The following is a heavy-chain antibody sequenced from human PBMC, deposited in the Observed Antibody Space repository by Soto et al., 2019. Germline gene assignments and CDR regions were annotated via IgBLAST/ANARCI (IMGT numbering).Heavy chain of an antibody. V-gene: IGHV4-59*08. J-gene: IGHJ4*02. D-gene: IGHD3-10*01. CDR2: IYYSGST. Sequence: SETLSLTCTVSGGSISSYYWSWIRQPPGKGLEWIGYIYYSGSTNYNPSLKSRVTISVDTSKNQFSLKLSSVTAAVTAVYYCARGVWSPDYWGQATLISGSS. CDR3: ARGVWSPDY. CDR1: GGSISSYY.